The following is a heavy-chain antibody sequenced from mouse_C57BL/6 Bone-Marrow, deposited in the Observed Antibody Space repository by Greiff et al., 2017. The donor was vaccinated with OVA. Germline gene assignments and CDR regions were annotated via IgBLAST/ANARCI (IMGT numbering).Heavy chain of an antibody. Sequence: VKLMESGPGLVAPSQRLSITCTVSGFSLTSYAISWVRQPPGKGLEWLGVIWTGGGTNYNSALKSRLSISKDNSKSQVFLKMNSLQTDDTARYYCARNLEGITTVVSNWYFDVWGTGTTVTVSS. J-gene: IGHJ1*03. CDR1: GFSLTSYA. V-gene: IGHV2-9-1*01. CDR3: ARNLEGITTVVSNWYFDV. D-gene: IGHD1-1*01. CDR2: IWTGGGT.